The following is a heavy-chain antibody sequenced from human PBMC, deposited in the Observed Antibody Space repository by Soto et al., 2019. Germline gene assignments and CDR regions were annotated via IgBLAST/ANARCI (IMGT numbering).Heavy chain of an antibody. V-gene: IGHV1-18*04. J-gene: IGHJ5*02. CDR2: ISPYSGNT. CDR3: ARDRTPSLEWMSQRGWFDP. CDR1: GYTFSNYG. D-gene: IGHD3-3*01. Sequence: QVQLVQSGAEVRNPGASVKVSCKPSGYTFSNYGINWLRLAPGQGLEWMGWISPYSGNTNFAQTFKGRLSMPTDASTRTAYMELRSLRSDDTAVYYCARDRTPSLEWMSQRGWFDPWGQGTVVTVSS.